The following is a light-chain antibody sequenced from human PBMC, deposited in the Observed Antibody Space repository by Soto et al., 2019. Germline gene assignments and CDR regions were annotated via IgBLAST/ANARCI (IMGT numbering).Light chain of an antibody. V-gene: IGKV3-20*01. CDR1: QSVDSNY. CDR3: QQYGTPRSVT. CDR2: GAS. J-gene: IGKJ5*01. Sequence: EIVLTQSPGTLSLSPGEEATRSCRASQSVDSNYLAWYQQKPGQTPRLIIYGASGRADGIPHRFSGSGFGTDFTLTISKVEPEDFAVYYCQQYGTPRSVTFGQGTRLEIK.